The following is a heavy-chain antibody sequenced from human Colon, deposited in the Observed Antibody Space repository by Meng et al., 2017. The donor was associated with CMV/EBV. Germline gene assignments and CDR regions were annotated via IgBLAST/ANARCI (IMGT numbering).Heavy chain of an antibody. J-gene: IGHJ4*02. D-gene: IGHD2-15*01. Sequence: GESLKISCAASGFVFSSYGMSWVRQAPGKGLEWVSSITTANAYISYAESVKGRFTISRDDAKNSLFLQMDSLRVDDTAVYYCARPLSPRSAYSALLAFWGQGTLVTVSS. CDR1: GFVFSSYG. CDR2: ITTANAYI. CDR3: ARPLSPRSAYSALLAF. V-gene: IGHV3-21*06.